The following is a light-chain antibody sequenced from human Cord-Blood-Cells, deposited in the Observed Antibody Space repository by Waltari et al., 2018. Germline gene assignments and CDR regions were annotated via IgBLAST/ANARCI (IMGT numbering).Light chain of an antibody. Sequence: QSVLPQQPSASGTPGQRVTLSCSGSTPNTGRNSVNSYQQLPATAPKLLIYSNNQRPSGVPDRFSGSKSGTSASLAISGLQSEDEADYYCAAWDDSLNGAVFGGGTQLTVL. CDR1: TPNTGRNS. CDR2: SNN. V-gene: IGLV1-44*01. J-gene: IGLJ7*01. CDR3: AAWDDSLNGAV.